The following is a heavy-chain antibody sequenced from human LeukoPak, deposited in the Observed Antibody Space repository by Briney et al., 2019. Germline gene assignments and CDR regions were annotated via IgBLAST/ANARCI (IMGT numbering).Heavy chain of an antibody. CDR2: IYHSGST. CDR1: GYSISSGYY. V-gene: IGHV4-38-2*02. CDR3: ARVRVATTMPPYYFDY. Sequence: SETLSLTCTVSGYSISSGYYWGWIRQPSGKGLEWIGSIYHSGSTYYNPSLKSRVTISVDTSKNQFSLKLSSVTAADTAVYYCARVRVATTMPPYYFDYWGQETLVTVSS. J-gene: IGHJ4*02. D-gene: IGHD5-12*01.